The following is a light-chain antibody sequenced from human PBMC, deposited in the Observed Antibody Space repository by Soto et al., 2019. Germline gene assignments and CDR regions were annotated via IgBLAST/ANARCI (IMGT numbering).Light chain of an antibody. Sequence: QSVLTQPTSVSGAPGQRVTISCTGSSSNIGAGYDVHWYQQLPGTAPKLLIYGNNNRPSGVPDRFSGSKSGTSASLAITGLQAEDEADYYCQSYDSSLSHVVFGGGTKVTVL. CDR2: GNN. CDR1: SSNIGAGYD. J-gene: IGLJ2*01. CDR3: QSYDSSLSHVV. V-gene: IGLV1-40*01.